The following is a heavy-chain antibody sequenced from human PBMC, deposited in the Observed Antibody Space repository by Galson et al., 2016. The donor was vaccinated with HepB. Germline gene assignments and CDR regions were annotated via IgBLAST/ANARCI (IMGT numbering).Heavy chain of an antibody. CDR1: GGSISSYY. V-gene: IGHV4-59*01. Sequence: SETLSLTCAVSGGSISSYYWSWIRQPPGKGLEWIGYMYYSGSINYNPSLKSRVTMSLDPPKNQFSLKLNSVTAADTAVYYCAREGAGPFDYWGQGTLVTVSS. CDR3: AREGAGPFDY. J-gene: IGHJ4*02. CDR2: MYYSGSI.